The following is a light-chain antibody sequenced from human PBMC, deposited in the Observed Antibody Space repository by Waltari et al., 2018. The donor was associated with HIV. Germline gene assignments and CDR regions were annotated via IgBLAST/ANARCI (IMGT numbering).Light chain of an antibody. CDR2: VDAGGDIY. CDR3: ETWDISTWV. Sequence: PVPPPSSSASAFMGSWVKLPCPLSRGHGGHFLPWPQPHPGKAPRYLMKVDAGGDIYNRGSGVPDRFSGSSSGADRYLTISNLQLEDEADYYCETWDISTWVFGGGTKLTVL. V-gene: IGLV4-60*02. CDR1: RGHGGHF. J-gene: IGLJ3*02.